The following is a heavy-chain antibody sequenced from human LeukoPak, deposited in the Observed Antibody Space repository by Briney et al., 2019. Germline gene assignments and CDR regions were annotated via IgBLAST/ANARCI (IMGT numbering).Heavy chain of an antibody. CDR1: DDSITGFY. CDR3: ARRQWVPAFDV. V-gene: IGHV4-59*08. Sequence: PSETLFLTCTVSDDSITGFYWNWIRQPPGKGLEWIGYIHYSGSTNYNPSLKSRVSISVDTSKTQFSLKLSSVTAADTAVYYCARRQWVPAFDVWGQGTMVTVSS. D-gene: IGHD1-26*01. J-gene: IGHJ3*01. CDR2: IHYSGST.